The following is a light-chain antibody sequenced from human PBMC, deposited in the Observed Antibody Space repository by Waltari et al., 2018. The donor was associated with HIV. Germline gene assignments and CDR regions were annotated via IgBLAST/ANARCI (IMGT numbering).Light chain of an antibody. J-gene: IGKJ2*01. CDR3: QQYNTYSPT. CDR1: QSISSW. Sequence: DIQMTQSPSTLSAFVGDRVTITCRASQSISSWLAGYQQKPGKAPKLLIYKASTLQSGVPSRFSGSGSGTEFTLTISILQPDDFATYYCQQYNTYSPTFGQGTKLEIK. V-gene: IGKV1-5*03. CDR2: KAS.